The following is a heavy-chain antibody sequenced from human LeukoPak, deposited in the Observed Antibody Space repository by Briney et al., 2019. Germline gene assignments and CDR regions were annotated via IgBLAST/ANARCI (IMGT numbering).Heavy chain of an antibody. CDR1: GGTFSSYA. CDR2: IIPIFGTA. Sequence: SVKVSCKASGGTFSSYAISWVRQAPGQGLEWMGEIIPIFGTANYAQKFQGRVTITADESTSTAYMELSSLRSEDTAVYYCARARGQQLAFDAFDIWGQGTMVTVSS. J-gene: IGHJ3*02. V-gene: IGHV1-69*01. D-gene: IGHD6-13*01. CDR3: ARARGQQLAFDAFDI.